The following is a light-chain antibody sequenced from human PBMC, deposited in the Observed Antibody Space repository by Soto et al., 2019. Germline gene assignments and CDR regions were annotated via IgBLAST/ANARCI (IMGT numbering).Light chain of an antibody. CDR1: SSDVGGYNY. J-gene: IGLJ1*01. Sequence: QSALTQPRSVSGSPGQSVTISCTGTSSDVGGYNYVSWYQQHPGKAPKVMIYDVSKRPSGVPDRLSGSKSGNTASLTISGLQAEDEADYYCCSYAGSSSYVFGAGTKLT. V-gene: IGLV2-11*01. CDR2: DVS. CDR3: CSYAGSSSYV.